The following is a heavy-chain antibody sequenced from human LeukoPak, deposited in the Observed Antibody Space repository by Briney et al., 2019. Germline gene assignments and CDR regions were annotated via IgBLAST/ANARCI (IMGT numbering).Heavy chain of an antibody. CDR1: GFTFSAYS. V-gene: IGHV3-21*01. CDR3: ATGGTSEIDY. Sequence: GGSLRLSCAASGFTFSAYSMNWVRQAPGKGLEWVSSITSSSSYIYYADSVKGRFTISRDNAKNSLYLEMNSLRAEDTAVYYCATGGTSEIDYWGQGTLVTVSS. J-gene: IGHJ4*02. CDR2: ITSSSSYI. D-gene: IGHD2-2*01.